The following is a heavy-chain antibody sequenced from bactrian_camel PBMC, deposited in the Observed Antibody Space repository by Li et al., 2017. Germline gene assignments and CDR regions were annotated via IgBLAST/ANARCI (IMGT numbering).Heavy chain of an antibody. CDR3: AAHATISTMCPIEDKWYNY. D-gene: IGHD4*01. V-gene: IGHV3S6*01. J-gene: IGHJ4*01. Sequence: HVQLVESGGGSVQHGGSLRLSCAYSKYLYLTDCMGWVRQAPGGEQEGVAGLDADGTTYYLDSVKGRFTISQDNAKKNTLYLQMNSLQPEDTAMYYCAAHATISTMCPIEDKWYNYWGQGTQVTVS. CDR2: LDADGTT. CDR1: KYLYLTDC.